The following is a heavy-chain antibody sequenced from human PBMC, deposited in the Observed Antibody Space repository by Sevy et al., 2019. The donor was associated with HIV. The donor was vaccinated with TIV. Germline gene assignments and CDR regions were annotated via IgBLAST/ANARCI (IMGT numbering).Heavy chain of an antibody. CDR3: ARRANEYASSSGPFDI. V-gene: IGHV4-39*01. CDR1: GGSISSTPYY. D-gene: IGHD6-6*01. CDR2: IFYSGTT. J-gene: IGHJ3*02. Sequence: SETLSLTCTVSGGSISSTPYYWGWVRQSPGKGLEWIGSIFYSGTTYYNPSLQSRVTISVDTSKNHFSLKLTSVTAADTAVYYCARRANEYASSSGPFDIWAQGTMVTVSS.